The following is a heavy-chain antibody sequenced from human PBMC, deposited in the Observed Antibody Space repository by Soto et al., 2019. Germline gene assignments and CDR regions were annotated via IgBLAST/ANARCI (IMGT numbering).Heavy chain of an antibody. CDR2: IIPIFGTA. J-gene: IGHJ4*02. D-gene: IGHD5-18*01. V-gene: IGHV1-69*13. CDR3: ARGGIQLWLRAYYFDY. Sequence: ASVKVSCKASGGTFSSYAISWVRQAPGQGLEWMGGIIPIFGTANYAQKFQGRVTITADESTSTAYMELSSLRSEDTAVYYCARGGIQLWLRAYYFDYWGQGTLVTVSS. CDR1: GGTFSSYA.